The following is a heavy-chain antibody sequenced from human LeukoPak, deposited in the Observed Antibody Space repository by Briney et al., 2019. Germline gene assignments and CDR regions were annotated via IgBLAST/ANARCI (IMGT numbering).Heavy chain of an antibody. CDR2: VNPNGKR. D-gene: IGHD3-16*02. J-gene: IGHJ4*02. CDR3: AKGLRSDF. Sequence: ASVTVSCKASGYIYTNYDINWVRQAAGQGLEWVGWVNPNGKRVYAQKFQGRVTLSTDSSINTAYMELTSLRSDDTAVYYCAKGLRSDFWGQGTLVSVSS. CDR1: GYIYTNYD. V-gene: IGHV1-8*01.